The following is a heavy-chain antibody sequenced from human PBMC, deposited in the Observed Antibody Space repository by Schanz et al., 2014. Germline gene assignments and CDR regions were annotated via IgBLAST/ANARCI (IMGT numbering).Heavy chain of an antibody. D-gene: IGHD3-16*01. CDR3: AKIGYGGLLNYYIDH. CDR2: ISSDETVT. Sequence: QIQLVESGGGVVQPGTSLRLSCTISGFSFSRYGMHWVRQAPGKGLEWVAVISSDETVTYYVDSVKGRFTISRDNSKNTLYLQMSSLKTEDTAVYYRAKIGYGGLLNYYIDHWGQGTLVTVSS. V-gene: IGHV3-30*18. CDR1: GFSFSRYG. J-gene: IGHJ4*02.